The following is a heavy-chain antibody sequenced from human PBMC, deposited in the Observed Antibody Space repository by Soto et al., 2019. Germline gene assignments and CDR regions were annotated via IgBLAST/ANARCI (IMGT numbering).Heavy chain of an antibody. CDR1: GFTFSSYW. D-gene: IGHD1-26*01. CDR3: ARDWHNSGLDY. J-gene: IGHJ4*02. Sequence: EVQLVESGGGLVQPGGSLRLSCAASGFTFSSYWMHWVRQAPGKGLVWVSRINSDGSYTDYADSVKGRFTISRDNAKNTLYLKMNSLRGEDTAVYYCARDWHNSGLDYWGQGTLVTVSS. V-gene: IGHV3-74*01. CDR2: INSDGSYT.